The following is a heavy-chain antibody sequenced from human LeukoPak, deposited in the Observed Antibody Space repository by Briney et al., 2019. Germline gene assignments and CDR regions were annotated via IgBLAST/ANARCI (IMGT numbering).Heavy chain of an antibody. CDR1: GGSISSYY. CDR2: IYYSGST. CDR3: ARVEGSIAARLDAFDI. J-gene: IGHJ3*02. Sequence: SETLSLTCTVSGGSISSYYWSWIRQPPGKGLEWIGYIYYSGSTNYNPSLKSRVTISVDTSKNQFSLKLSSVTAADTAVYYCARVEGSIAARLDAFDIWGQGTLVTVSS. D-gene: IGHD6-6*01. V-gene: IGHV4-59*01.